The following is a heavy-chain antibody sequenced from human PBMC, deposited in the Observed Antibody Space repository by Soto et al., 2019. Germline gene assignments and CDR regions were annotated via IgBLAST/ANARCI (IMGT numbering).Heavy chain of an antibody. V-gene: IGHV5-10-1*01. CDR1: GYSFAGYW. J-gene: IGHJ4*02. CDR3: ARQIYDSDTGPNFQYYFDS. D-gene: IGHD3-22*01. CDR2: IDPSDSQT. Sequence: GESLKISCKGSGYSFAGYWITWVRQKPGKGLEWMGRIDPSDSQTYYSPSFRGHVTISVTKSITTVFLQWSSLRASDAAMYYCARQIYDSDTGPNFQYYFDSWGQGTPVTVSS.